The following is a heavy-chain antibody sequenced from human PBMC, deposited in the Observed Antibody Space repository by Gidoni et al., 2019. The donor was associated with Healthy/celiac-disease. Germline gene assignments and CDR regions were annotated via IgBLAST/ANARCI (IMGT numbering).Heavy chain of an antibody. CDR2: IYYSGST. D-gene: IGHD6-13*01. CDR3: ARAGTAAALNWFDP. Sequence: QVQLQESGPGLVKPSETLSLTCTVPGGPISSYYWSWIRQPPGKGLEWIGYIYYSGSTNYNPSLKSRVTISVDTSKNQFSLKLSSVTAADTAVYYCARAGTAAALNWFDPWGQGTLVTVSS. V-gene: IGHV4-59*01. CDR1: GGPISSYY. J-gene: IGHJ5*02.